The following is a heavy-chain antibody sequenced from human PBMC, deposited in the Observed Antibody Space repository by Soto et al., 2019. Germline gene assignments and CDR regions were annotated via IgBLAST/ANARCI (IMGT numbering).Heavy chain of an antibody. CDR3: ATYSSSWYVVY. Sequence: QLQLQESGPGLVKPSETLSLTCTVSGGSISSSSYYWGWIRQPPGMGLEWIGSIYYSGSTYYNPSLKSRVTISVDTSKNQFSLKLSSVTAADTAVYYCATYSSSWYVVYWGQGTLVTVSS. D-gene: IGHD6-13*01. V-gene: IGHV4-39*01. J-gene: IGHJ4*02. CDR1: GGSISSSSYY. CDR2: IYYSGST.